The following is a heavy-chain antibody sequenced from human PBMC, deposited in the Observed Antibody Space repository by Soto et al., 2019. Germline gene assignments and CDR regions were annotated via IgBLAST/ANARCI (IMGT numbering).Heavy chain of an antibody. CDR2: IGTAGDT. CDR1: GFTFSSYD. J-gene: IGHJ4*02. CDR3: ARDGVYGSLSY. Sequence: EVQLVESGGGLVQPGGSLRLSCAASGFTFSSYDMHWVRQATGKGLEWVSAIGTAGDTYYPGSVKGRFSISRENAKNSLYLQMNSLRAGDTAVYYCARDGVYGSLSYWGQGTLVTVSS. V-gene: IGHV3-13*01. D-gene: IGHD2-8*01.